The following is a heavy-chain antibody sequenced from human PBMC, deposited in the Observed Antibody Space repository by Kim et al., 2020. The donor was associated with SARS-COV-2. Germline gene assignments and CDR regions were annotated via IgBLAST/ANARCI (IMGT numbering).Heavy chain of an antibody. CDR2: INHSGST. D-gene: IGHD2-15*01. V-gene: IGHV4-34*01. J-gene: IGHJ4*02. Sequence: SETLSLTCAVYGGSFSGYYWSWIRQPPGKGLEWIGEINHSGSTNYNPSLKSRVTISVDTSKNQFSLKLSSVTAADTAVYYCARGSGVVHHGYWGQGTLVTVSS. CDR3: ARGSGVVHHGY. CDR1: GGSFSGYY.